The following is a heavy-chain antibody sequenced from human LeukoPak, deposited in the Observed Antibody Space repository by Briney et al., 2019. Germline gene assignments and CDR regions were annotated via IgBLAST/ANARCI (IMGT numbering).Heavy chain of an antibody. D-gene: IGHD2-15*01. CDR3: AREVNCSGGSCYRTYDY. Sequence: SETLSLTCTVSGGSISSGSYYWSWIRQPPGKGLEWIGYIYHSGSTYYNPSLKSRVTISVDRSKNQFSLKLSSVTAADTAVYYCAREVNCSGGSCYRTYDYWGQGTLVTVSS. V-gene: IGHV4-30-2*01. CDR2: IYHSGST. CDR1: GGSISSGSYY. J-gene: IGHJ4*02.